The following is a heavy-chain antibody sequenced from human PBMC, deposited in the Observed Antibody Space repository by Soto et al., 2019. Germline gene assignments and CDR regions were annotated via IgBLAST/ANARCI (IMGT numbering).Heavy chain of an antibody. J-gene: IGHJ6*02. Sequence: GASVKVSCKASGYTLTSYAMHWVRQAPGQRLEWMGWINAGNGNTKYSQKFQGRVTITRDTSASTAYMELSSLRSEDTAVYYCARGYCSSTSCYFFGMDVWGQGTTVTVSS. CDR1: GYTLTSYA. CDR2: INAGNGNT. D-gene: IGHD2-2*01. V-gene: IGHV1-3*01. CDR3: ARGYCSSTSCYFFGMDV.